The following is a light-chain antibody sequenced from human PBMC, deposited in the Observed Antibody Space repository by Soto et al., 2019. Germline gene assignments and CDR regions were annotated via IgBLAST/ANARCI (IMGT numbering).Light chain of an antibody. CDR3: NSYTSTNFFV. CDR1: SSEVGGYYY. Sequence: QSVLTQPASVSGSPGQSITISCTGTSSEVGGYYYVSWYQQHPGTAPKLLICEVSNRPSGISDRFSGSNAGNTAFLTISGLQAEDEADYYCNSYTSTNFFVFGTGTKVTVL. CDR2: EVS. V-gene: IGLV2-14*01. J-gene: IGLJ1*01.